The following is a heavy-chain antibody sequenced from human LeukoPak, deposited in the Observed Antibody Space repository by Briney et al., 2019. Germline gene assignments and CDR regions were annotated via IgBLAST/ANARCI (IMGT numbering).Heavy chain of an antibody. Sequence: GGSLRLSCAASGFSFSSYWMHWVRQAPGKGLVWVSRIKTDGSSATYADSVKGRFTISRDNSKNTLYLQMNSLGAEDTAVYYCAKDLDYFDYWGQGTLVTVSS. CDR2: IKTDGSSA. CDR1: GFSFSSYW. V-gene: IGHV3-74*01. CDR3: AKDLDYFDY. J-gene: IGHJ4*02.